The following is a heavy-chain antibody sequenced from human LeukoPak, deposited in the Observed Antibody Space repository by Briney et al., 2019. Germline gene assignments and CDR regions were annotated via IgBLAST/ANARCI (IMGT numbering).Heavy chain of an antibody. CDR2: IRYDGSNK. J-gene: IGHJ4*02. Sequence: GGSLRLSCAVSGFTFSSYGMYWVRQAPGKGLEWVAFIRYDGSNKYYADSVKGRFTLSRDNSKNTLYLQMNSLRAEDTAVYYCAKDGYDSSGYYYHPDYWGQGTLVTVSS. D-gene: IGHD3-22*01. V-gene: IGHV3-30*02. CDR3: AKDGYDSSGYYYHPDY. CDR1: GFTFSSYG.